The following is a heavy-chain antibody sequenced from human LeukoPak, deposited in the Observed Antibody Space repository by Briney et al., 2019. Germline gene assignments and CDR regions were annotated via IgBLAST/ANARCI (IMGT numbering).Heavy chain of an antibody. V-gene: IGHV3-74*01. D-gene: IGHD3-22*01. J-gene: IGHJ4*02. Sequence: GGTLTLSCASSVFTFTSYWMYWVRPAPGKGLVWVALSNSDGRSTSYADSVNGRLTISRDNAKFTLNLQMTSLTAEDTAVYYCAADISMKTMAYWGQGTLVTV. CDR3: AADISMKTMAY. CDR2: SNSDGRST. CDR1: VFTFTSYW.